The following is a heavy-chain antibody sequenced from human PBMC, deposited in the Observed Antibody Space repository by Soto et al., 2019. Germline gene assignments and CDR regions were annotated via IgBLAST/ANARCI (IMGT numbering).Heavy chain of an antibody. CDR1: GGSISSSSYY. D-gene: IGHD5-18*01. V-gene: IGHV4-39*01. CDR2: IYYSGST. J-gene: IGHJ6*02. CDR3: ARVGIQLWLTYGMDV. Sequence: QLQLQESGPGLVKPSETLSLTCTVSGGSISSSSYYWGWIRQPPGKGLEWIGSIYYSGSTYYNPALKSRVTISVDTSKNQFSLKLSSVTAADTAVYYCARVGIQLWLTYGMDVWGQGTTVTVSS.